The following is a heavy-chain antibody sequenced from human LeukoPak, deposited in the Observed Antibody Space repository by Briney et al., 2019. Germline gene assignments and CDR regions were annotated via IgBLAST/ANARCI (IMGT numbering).Heavy chain of an antibody. CDR3: ATNPWFGDSQLLDY. V-gene: IGHV3-11*06. J-gene: IGHJ4*02. CDR2: ISSSSSYT. D-gene: IGHD3-10*01. Sequence: GGSLRLSCAASGFTFSYYYMSWIRQAPGKGLEWVSYISSSSSYTNYADSVKGRFTISRDNATNSLYLQMNSLRAEDTAVYYCATNPWFGDSQLLDYWGQGTLVTVSS. CDR1: GFTFSYYY.